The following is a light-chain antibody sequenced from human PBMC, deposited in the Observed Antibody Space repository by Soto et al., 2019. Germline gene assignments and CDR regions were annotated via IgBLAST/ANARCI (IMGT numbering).Light chain of an antibody. CDR1: QGVNSD. CDR2: DAS. V-gene: IGKV3-15*01. J-gene: IGKJ2*01. Sequence: EIGMTQSPATLSLSPGERATLSCRASQGVNSDLAWYQQKPGQAPRLLIYDASTRAAGVPARFTGSGSETEFTLTISSLQSEDYAVYYCQHYNNWPPYTFGQGTKVDIK. CDR3: QHYNNWPPYT.